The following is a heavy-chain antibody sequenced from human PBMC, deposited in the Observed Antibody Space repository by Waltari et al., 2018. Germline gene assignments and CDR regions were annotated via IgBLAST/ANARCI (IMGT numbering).Heavy chain of an antibody. Sequence: QLVQSGPEVKKPGTSVKVSCKASGFTFTSSAVQWVRQARGQRLEWMGGIIPILGIANYAQKFQGRVTITADKSTSTAYMELSSLRSEDTAVYYCARAIAARTGYFDYWGQGTLVTVSS. J-gene: IGHJ4*02. CDR3: ARAIAARTGYFDY. CDR2: IIPILGIA. CDR1: GFTFTSSA. V-gene: IGHV1-69*10. D-gene: IGHD6-6*01.